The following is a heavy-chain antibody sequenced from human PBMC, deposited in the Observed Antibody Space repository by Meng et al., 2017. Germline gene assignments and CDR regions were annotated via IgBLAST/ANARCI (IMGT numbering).Heavy chain of an antibody. CDR3: ARNIDY. J-gene: IGHJ4*02. CDR2: INAGNGNT. V-gene: IGHV1-3*01. CDR1: GYTFTSYA. Sequence: QVQLVQSWAEVKKPGASVKVSCKASGYTFTSYAMHWVRQAPGQRLEWMGWINAGNGNTKYSQKFQGRVTITRDTSASTAHMELSSLRSEDTAVYYCARNIDYWGQGTLVTVSS.